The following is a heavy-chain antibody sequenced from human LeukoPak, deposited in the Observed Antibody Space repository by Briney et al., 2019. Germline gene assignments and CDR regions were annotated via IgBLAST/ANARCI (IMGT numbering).Heavy chain of an antibody. Sequence: PGGSLRLSCVTSGFIFSSYGIHWVRQAPGKGLERVAWHFASNKYYAESVRGRFTMSRDNSKSTLYLQMDSLRVEDTAVYYCARDLCSTTSCFDYWGQGTLVSVSS. CDR1: GFIFSSYG. CDR2: WHFASNK. V-gene: IGHV3-33*01. D-gene: IGHD2-2*01. CDR3: ARDLCSTTSCFDY. J-gene: IGHJ4*02.